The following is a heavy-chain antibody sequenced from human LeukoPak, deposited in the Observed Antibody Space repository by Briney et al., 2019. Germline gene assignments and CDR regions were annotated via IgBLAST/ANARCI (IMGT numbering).Heavy chain of an antibody. CDR1: GFTVSSNY. V-gene: IGHV3-66*01. Sequence: GGSLRLSCAASGFTVSSNYMSWVRQAPGKGLEWVSVIYSGGSTYYADSVKGRFTISRDNSKNTLYLQMNSLRAEDTAVYYCARLTYGDYAFDIWGQGPMVTVSS. CDR2: IYSGGST. J-gene: IGHJ3*02. D-gene: IGHD4-17*01. CDR3: ARLTYGDYAFDI.